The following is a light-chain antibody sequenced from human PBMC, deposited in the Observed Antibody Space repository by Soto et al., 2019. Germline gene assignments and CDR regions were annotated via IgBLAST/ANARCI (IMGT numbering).Light chain of an antibody. V-gene: IGLV2-14*01. Sequence: ALTQPAFVSGSPGQSITISCTGTSSDVGGYSYVSWYQHPPGKAPKLMISEVSNRPSGVSNRFSGSKSGNTASLTISGLQAEDEADYYCSSYTSTSTRVFGTGTKVTV. CDR3: SSYTSTSTRV. CDR2: EVS. J-gene: IGLJ1*01. CDR1: SSDVGGYSY.